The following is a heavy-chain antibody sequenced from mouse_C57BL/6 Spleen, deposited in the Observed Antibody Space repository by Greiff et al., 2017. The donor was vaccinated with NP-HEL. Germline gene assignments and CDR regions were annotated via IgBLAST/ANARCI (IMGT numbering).Heavy chain of an antibody. Sequence: QVQLQQPGAELVMPGASVKLSCKASGYTFTSYWMHWVKQRPGQGLEWIGEIDPSDSYTNYNQKFKGKSTLTVDKSSSTAYMQLSSLTSGDSAVYYCARGTTVVATRAWFAYWGQGTLVTVSA. J-gene: IGHJ3*01. V-gene: IGHV1-69*01. CDR2: IDPSDSYT. CDR1: GYTFTSYW. CDR3: ARGTTVVATRAWFAY. D-gene: IGHD1-1*01.